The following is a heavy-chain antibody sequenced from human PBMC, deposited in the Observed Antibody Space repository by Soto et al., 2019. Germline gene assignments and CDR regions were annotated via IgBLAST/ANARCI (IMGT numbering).Heavy chain of an antibody. D-gene: IGHD1-26*01. CDR3: AREWARTVDY. Sequence: RRIRQPPGKGLEWIGEINHGGATNYNPSLKSRVTISVDTSVNQFSLTLSSVTAADTAVYSGAREWARTVDYWGQGTLVTVSS. V-gene: IGHV4-34*01. CDR2: INHGGAT. J-gene: IGHJ4*02.